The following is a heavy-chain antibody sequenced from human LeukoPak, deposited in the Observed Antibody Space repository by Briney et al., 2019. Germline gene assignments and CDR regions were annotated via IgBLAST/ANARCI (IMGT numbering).Heavy chain of an antibody. J-gene: IGHJ4*02. CDR1: GFTFSSYS. D-gene: IGHD6-13*01. CDR2: ISGSGGST. CDR3: AKAYSSSWFPFDY. Sequence: GGSLRLSCAASGFTFSSYSMNWVRQAPGKGLEWVSAISGSGGSTYYADSVKGRFTISRDNSKNTLYLQMNSLRAEDTAVYYCAKAYSSSWFPFDYWGQGTLVTVSS. V-gene: IGHV3-23*01.